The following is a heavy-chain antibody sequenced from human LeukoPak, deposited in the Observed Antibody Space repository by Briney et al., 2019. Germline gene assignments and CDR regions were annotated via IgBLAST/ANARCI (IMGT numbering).Heavy chain of an antibody. D-gene: IGHD3-10*01. CDR1: GGSFSGYY. V-gene: IGHV4-34*01. Sequence: SETLSLTCAVYGGSFSGYYWSWIRQPPGKGLEWIGEINHSGSTNYNPSLKSRVTISVDTSKNQFSLKLSSVTAADTAVYYCARGGGGFTMVRGVMGPFAFDIWGRGTMVTVSS. J-gene: IGHJ3*02. CDR3: ARGGGGFTMVRGVMGPFAFDI. CDR2: INHSGST.